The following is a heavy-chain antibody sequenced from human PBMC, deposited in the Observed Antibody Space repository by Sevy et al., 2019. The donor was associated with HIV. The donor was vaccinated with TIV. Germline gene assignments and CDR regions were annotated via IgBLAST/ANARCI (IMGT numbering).Heavy chain of an antibody. CDR1: GGSFSGYY. CDR2: INHSGST. V-gene: IGHV4-34*01. Sequence: SETLSLTCAVYGGSFSGYYWSWIRQPPGKGLEWIGEINHSGSTNYNPPLKSRVTISVDTSKNQFSLKLSSVTAADTAVYYCARRYSGSYEGVFDYWGQGTLVTVSS. CDR3: ARRYSGSYEGVFDY. D-gene: IGHD1-26*01. J-gene: IGHJ4*02.